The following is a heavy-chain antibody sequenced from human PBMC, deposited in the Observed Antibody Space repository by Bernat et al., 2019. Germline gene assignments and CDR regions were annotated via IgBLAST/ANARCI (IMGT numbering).Heavy chain of an antibody. Sequence: EVQLLESGGTLVQPGGSLRLSCVASGFTFSSYALSWVRQAPGKGLEWVSGISGSGGNTNYADSVKGRFTISRDNANNMLYLQMNSLRDDDAAVYYCAKVPIDPLGWLDPWGQGTLVTVSS. D-gene: IGHD3-16*02. CDR3: AKVPIDPLGWLDP. CDR1: GFTFSSYA. J-gene: IGHJ5*02. V-gene: IGHV3-23*01. CDR2: ISGSGGNT.